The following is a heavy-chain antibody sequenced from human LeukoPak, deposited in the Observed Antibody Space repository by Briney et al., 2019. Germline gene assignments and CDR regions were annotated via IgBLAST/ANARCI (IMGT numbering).Heavy chain of an antibody. Sequence: YPSETLSLTCTVSGGSISSYYWGWIRQPPGKGLEWIGSIYHSGSTYYNPSLKSRVTISVDTSKNQFSLKLSSVTAADTAVYYCARYYDFWSGRRDDDAFDIWGQGTMVTVSS. J-gene: IGHJ3*02. V-gene: IGHV4-38-2*02. CDR3: ARYYDFWSGRRDDDAFDI. D-gene: IGHD3-3*01. CDR2: IYHSGST. CDR1: GGSISSYY.